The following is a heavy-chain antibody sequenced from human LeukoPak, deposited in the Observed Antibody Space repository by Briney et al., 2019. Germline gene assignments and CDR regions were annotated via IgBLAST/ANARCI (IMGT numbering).Heavy chain of an antibody. CDR1: GGSISSGSYY. CDR3: ARAYYDFWSGHNSRHAFDI. V-gene: IGHV4-61*02. J-gene: IGHJ3*02. Sequence: PSETLPLTCTVSGGSISSGSYYWSWIRQPAGKGLEWIGRIYTSGSTNYNPSLKSRVTISVDTSKNQLSLKLSSVTAADTAVYYCARAYYDFWSGHNSRHAFDIWGQGTMVTVSS. CDR2: IYTSGST. D-gene: IGHD3-3*01.